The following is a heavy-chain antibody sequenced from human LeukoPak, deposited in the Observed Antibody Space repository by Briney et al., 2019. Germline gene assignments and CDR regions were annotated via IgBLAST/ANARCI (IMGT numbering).Heavy chain of an antibody. Sequence: ASVKISCKASGYTFTDYYMHWVQQAPGKGLEWMGRVDPEDGETIYAEKFQGGVTITADTSTDTAYMELSSLRSEDTAVYYCATVWDSSSSYYYYYMDVWGKGTTVTVSS. V-gene: IGHV1-69-2*01. CDR1: GYTFTDYY. CDR3: ATVWDSSSSYYYYYMDV. CDR2: VDPEDGET. D-gene: IGHD2-2*01. J-gene: IGHJ6*03.